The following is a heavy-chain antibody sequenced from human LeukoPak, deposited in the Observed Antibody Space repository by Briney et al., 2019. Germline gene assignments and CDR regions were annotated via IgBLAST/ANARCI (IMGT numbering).Heavy chain of an antibody. J-gene: IGHJ4*02. D-gene: IGHD5/OR15-5a*01. CDR2: IYYNGRSGNT. CDR1: DDSISRRGYY. V-gene: IGHV4-31*03. CDR3: ANSLPTVSTRNYFDY. Sequence: SETLSLTCSVSDDSISRRGYYWSWIRQRPGMGLEWMGYIYYNGRSGNTYSNLALKSRVTMSIDTGEKHFSLRLTSVTAADTAVYYCANSLPTVSTRNYFDYWGQGTLVIVSS.